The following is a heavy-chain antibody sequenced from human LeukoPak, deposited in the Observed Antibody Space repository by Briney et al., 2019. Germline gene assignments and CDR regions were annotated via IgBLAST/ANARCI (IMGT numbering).Heavy chain of an antibody. CDR2: IYYSGST. J-gene: IGHJ4*02. Sequence: SETLSLTCTVSGGSISSSSYYWGWIRQPPGKGLEWIGSIYYSGSTYYNPSLKSRVTISADTSKNQFSLKLSSVTAADTAVYYCARDPRHYDILTGYYPTYYFDYWGQGTLVTVSS. V-gene: IGHV4-39*07. CDR1: GGSISSSSYY. CDR3: ARDPRHYDILTGYYPTYYFDY. D-gene: IGHD3-9*01.